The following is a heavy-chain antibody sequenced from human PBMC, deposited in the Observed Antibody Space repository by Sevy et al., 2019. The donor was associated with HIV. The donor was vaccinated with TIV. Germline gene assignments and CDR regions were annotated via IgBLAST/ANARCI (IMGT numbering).Heavy chain of an antibody. CDR3: AEAGGSKWELCCFYALDV. CDR2: ISYDGTNQ. CDR1: GISFNNYG. D-gene: IGHD1-26*01. Sequence: GGSLRLSCAASGISFNNYGMHWVRRAPGKGLEWLAVISYDGTNQYYADSVKGRFTISGDNSKNTVYLQMNSLRVEDTAVYYCAEAGGSKWELCCFYALDVWGQGTTVTVSS. J-gene: IGHJ6*02. V-gene: IGHV3-30*18.